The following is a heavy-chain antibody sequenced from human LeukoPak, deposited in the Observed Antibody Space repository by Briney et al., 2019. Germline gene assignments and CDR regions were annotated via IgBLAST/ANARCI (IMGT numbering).Heavy chain of an antibody. CDR2: IYPGDSDT. CDR1: GYSFTSYW. CDR3: ARQMKQLVPTDAFDI. J-gene: IGHJ3*02. Sequence: GESLKISCKGSGYSFTSYWIGWVRQMPGKGLEWMGIIYPGDSDTRYSPSFQGQVTISADKSISTAYLQWSSLKASDTAMYYCARQMKQLVPTDAFDIWGQGTMVTVSS. D-gene: IGHD6-13*01. V-gene: IGHV5-51*01.